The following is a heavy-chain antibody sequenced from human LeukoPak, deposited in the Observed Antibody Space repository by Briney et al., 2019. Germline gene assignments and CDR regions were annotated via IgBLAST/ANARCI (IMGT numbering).Heavy chain of an antibody. D-gene: IGHD3-3*01. Sequence: SETLSLTCTVSGAPISGYYWSWIRQPAGKGLEWIGRIYSSGIINYNPSLKSRVTMSVDTSKNQFSLKLSSVTAADTAVYYCARVVVFGVVSSDYYYYYMDVWGKGTTVTVSS. CDR1: GAPISGYY. V-gene: IGHV4-4*07. CDR3: ARVVVFGVVSSDYYYYYMDV. J-gene: IGHJ6*03. CDR2: IYSSGII.